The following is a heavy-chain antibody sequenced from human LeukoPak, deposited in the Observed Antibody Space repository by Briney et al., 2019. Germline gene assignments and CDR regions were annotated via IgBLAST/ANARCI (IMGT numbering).Heavy chain of an antibody. V-gene: IGHV3-64D*06. D-gene: IGHD5-12*01. CDR1: GFTFSSYA. Sequence: GGSLRLSCAASGFTFSSYAMHWVRQAPGKGLEYVSSISSNGGSTYYADSVKGRFTISRDNSKNTLFLQMSSLRTEDTAVYYCASPYSGYDYNFDHWGQGTLVTVSS. CDR2: ISSNGGST. J-gene: IGHJ4*02. CDR3: ASPYSGYDYNFDH.